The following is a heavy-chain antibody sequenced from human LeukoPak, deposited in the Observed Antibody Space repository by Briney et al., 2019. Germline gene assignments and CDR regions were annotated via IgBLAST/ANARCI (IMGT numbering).Heavy chain of an antibody. D-gene: IGHD2-15*01. CDR2: INPSGGRT. J-gene: IGHJ4*02. Sequence: ASVKVSCXTSGYTFTSYYMSWVRQAPGQGLEWMGIINPSGGRTSYAQKFQGRVTMTRDTSTSTVYMELSSLRSEDTAVYYCARVSCSGGSCYSIDFWGQGTLVTVSS. V-gene: IGHV1-46*01. CDR3: ARVSCSGGSCYSIDF. CDR1: GYTFTSYY.